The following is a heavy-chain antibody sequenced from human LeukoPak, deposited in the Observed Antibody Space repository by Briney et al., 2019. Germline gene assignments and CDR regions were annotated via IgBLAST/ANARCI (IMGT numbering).Heavy chain of an antibody. CDR1: GGSISSYY. V-gene: IGHV4-39*07. CDR2: IYYSGST. CDR3: ARDSDYYYDSSGYFG. J-gene: IGHJ4*02. Sequence: SETLSLTCTVSGGSISSYYWSWIRQPPGKGLEWIGSIYYSGSTYYNPSLKSRVTISVDTSKNQFSLKLSSVTAADTAVYYCARDSDYYYDSSGYFGWGQGTLVTVSS. D-gene: IGHD3-22*01.